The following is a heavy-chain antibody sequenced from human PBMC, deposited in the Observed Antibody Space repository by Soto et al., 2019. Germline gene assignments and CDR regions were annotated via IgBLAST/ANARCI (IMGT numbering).Heavy chain of an antibody. CDR2: INPSDGST. Sequence: ASVKVSCKASGYTFTTYYMDWVRQAPGQGLQWTGMINPSDGSTTYAQKFQARVTVTSDTPTSTVYVELNSLGSEDTAIYYCARRHPKESATIGGFDYWGQGTLVTAPQ. CDR1: GYTFTTYY. J-gene: IGHJ4*02. V-gene: IGHV1-46*01. CDR3: ARRHPKESATIGGFDY. D-gene: IGHD3-16*01.